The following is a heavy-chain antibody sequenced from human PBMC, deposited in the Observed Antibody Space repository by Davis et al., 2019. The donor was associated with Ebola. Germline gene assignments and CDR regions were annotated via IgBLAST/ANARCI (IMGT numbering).Heavy chain of an antibody. D-gene: IGHD2-15*01. CDR3: ARLTWGYCSGGSCRYYYYYGMDV. J-gene: IGHJ6*02. Sequence: AASVKVSCKASGYTFTSYAMHWVRQAPGQRLEWMGWINAGNGNTKYSQKFQGRVTITRDTSASTAYMELSSLRSDDTAVYYCARLTWGYCSGGSCRYYYYYGMDVWGQGTTVTVSS. V-gene: IGHV1-3*01. CDR1: GYTFTSYA. CDR2: INAGNGNT.